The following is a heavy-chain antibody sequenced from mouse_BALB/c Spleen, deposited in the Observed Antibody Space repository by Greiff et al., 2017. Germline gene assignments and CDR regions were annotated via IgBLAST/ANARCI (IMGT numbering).Heavy chain of an antibody. CDR1: GFTFSSYT. CDR2: ISSGGSYT. V-gene: IGHV5-6-4*01. D-gene: IGHD1-2*01. Sequence: EVQLVESGGGLVKPGGSLKLSCAASGFTFSSYTMSWVRQTPEKRLEWVATISSGGSYTYYPDSVKGRFTISRDNAKNTLYLQMSSLKSEDTAMYYCTRNLRLDYFDYWGQGTTLTVSS. J-gene: IGHJ2*01. CDR3: TRNLRLDYFDY.